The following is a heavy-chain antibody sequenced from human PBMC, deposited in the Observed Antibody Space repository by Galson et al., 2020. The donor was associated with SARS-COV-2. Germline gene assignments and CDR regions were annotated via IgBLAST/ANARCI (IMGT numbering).Heavy chain of an antibody. Sequence: SETLSLTCAVYGGSFSGYSWTWNRQPPGKGREWIGEIKIGGTTNYNQTLRSRSTVSADTSQNQFSLNLKTVTAADTALYYFARGHRGVVPAPVLGLGPYYSYYYMDVWGRGTTVAVSS. V-gene: IGHV4-34*01. CDR3: ARGHRGVVPAPVLGLGPYYSYYYMDV. D-gene: IGHD3-10*01. CDR2: IKIGGTT. CDR1: GGSFSGYS. J-gene: IGHJ6*03.